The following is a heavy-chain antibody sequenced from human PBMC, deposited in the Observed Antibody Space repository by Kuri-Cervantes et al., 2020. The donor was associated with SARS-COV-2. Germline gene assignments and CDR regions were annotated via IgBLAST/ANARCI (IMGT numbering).Heavy chain of an antibody. CDR3: ATVARGAIVATIREGFDY. V-gene: IGHV4-4*07. Sequence: SETLSLTCTVSGGSISSYYWSWLRQPAGKGLEWIGRIYTSGSTNYNPSLKSRVTTSVDTSKNQFSLKLSSVTAADTAVYYCATVARGAIVATIREGFDYWGQGTLVTVSS. J-gene: IGHJ4*02. CDR1: GGSISSYY. CDR2: IYTSGST. D-gene: IGHD5-12*01.